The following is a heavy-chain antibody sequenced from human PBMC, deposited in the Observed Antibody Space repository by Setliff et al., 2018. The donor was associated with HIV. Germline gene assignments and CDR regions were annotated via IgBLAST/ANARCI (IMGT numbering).Heavy chain of an antibody. J-gene: IGHJ4*02. CDR3: ARSVGYRFGYWNY. V-gene: IGHV3-48*01. CDR1: GFTFSRFG. D-gene: IGHD5-18*01. Sequence: PGGSLRLSCAASGFTFSRFGMHWVRQAPGKGLEWLSYISSTTGALYHADSVKDRFTISRDNAKSSLYLQMTTLRADDTAVYYCARSVGYRFGYWNYWGQGTLVTVSS. CDR2: ISSTTGAL.